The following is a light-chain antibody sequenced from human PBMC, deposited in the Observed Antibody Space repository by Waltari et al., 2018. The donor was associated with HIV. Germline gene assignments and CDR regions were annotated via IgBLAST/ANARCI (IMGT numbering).Light chain of an antibody. Sequence: QSALTQPASVSGSPGQSITISCTGTRSDVGSYNLVSWYQHHPGKAPKLIISAVSKRSSGVSNRFAGSKSGTTASLTISGLQAEDEADYHCCSYAHNDPWVFGGGTRLTVL. CDR3: CSYAHNDPWV. V-gene: IGLV2-23*02. J-gene: IGLJ3*02. CDR2: AVS. CDR1: RSDVGSYNL.